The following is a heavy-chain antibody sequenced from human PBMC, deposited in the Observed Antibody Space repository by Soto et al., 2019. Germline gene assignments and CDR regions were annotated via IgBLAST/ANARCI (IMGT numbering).Heavy chain of an antibody. CDR1: GDSISTVDYF. J-gene: IGHJ5*01. Sequence: SETLSPTCSVSGDSISTVDYFWAWIRQPPGQALEYIGYIYKSATTYYNPSFESRVAISLDTSKSQFSLNVTSVTAADTAVYFCARGRYCLTGRCFPNWFDSWGQGTLVTVSS. CDR3: ARGRYCLTGRCFPNWFDS. V-gene: IGHV4-30-4*01. D-gene: IGHD2-15*01. CDR2: IYKSATT.